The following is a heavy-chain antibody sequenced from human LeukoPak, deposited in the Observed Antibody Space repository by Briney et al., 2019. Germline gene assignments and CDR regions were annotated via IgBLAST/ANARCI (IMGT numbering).Heavy chain of an antibody. CDR2: IIPIFGTA. V-gene: IGHV1-69*06. Sequence: ASVKVSCKAPGGTFSSYAISWVRQAPGQGNEWMGGIIPIFGTANYAQKFQGRVTITADKSTSTAYMELSSLRSESTAVYYCARDGSSSPRVGGNWFDPWGQGTLVTVSS. CDR1: GGTFSSYA. D-gene: IGHD6-6*01. J-gene: IGHJ5*02. CDR3: ARDGSSSPRVGGNWFDP.